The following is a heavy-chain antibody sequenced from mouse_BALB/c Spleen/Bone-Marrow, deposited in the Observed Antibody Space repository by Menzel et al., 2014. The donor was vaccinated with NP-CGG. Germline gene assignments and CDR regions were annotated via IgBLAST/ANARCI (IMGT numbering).Heavy chain of an antibody. CDR2: ILPGSGST. CDR3: ARREVSYYYDY. D-gene: IGHD2-12*01. CDR1: GYTFSSYW. V-gene: IGHV1-9*01. Sequence: VQLQQSGAELMKPGASVKISCKATGYTFSSYWIEWVKQRPGHGLEWIGEILPGSGSTNYNGKFKGKATFTADTSSNTAYMQLSSLTSEDSAVYYCARREVSYYYDYWGQGTTLTVSS. J-gene: IGHJ2*01.